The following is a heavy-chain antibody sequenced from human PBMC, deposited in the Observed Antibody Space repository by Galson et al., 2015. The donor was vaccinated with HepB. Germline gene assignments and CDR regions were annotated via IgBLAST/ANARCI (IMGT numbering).Heavy chain of an antibody. CDR3: VGVRAPTRVRRYSSSADRYYFYFGLDV. J-gene: IGHJ6*02. CDR2: ILYSGST. D-gene: IGHD3-22*01. CDR1: GDSITSPDYY. V-gene: IGHV4-31*03. Sequence: TLSLTCTVSGDSITSPDYYWSWIRQHPGQGLEWMGHILYSGSTYYNPSLMSRIYISLDTSENQFSLRLASVTAADSAVYYCVGVRAPTRVRRYSSSADRYYFYFGLDVWGQGTTAIVS.